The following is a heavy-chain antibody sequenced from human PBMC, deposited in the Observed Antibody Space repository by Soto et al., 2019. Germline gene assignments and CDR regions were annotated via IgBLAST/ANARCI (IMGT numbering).Heavy chain of an antibody. CDR2: IKPDGSDK. V-gene: IGHV3-7*01. J-gene: IGHJ3*01. Sequence: GGSLRLSCAASGFTFSSYWMTWVRQAPGKGLEFLATIKPDGSDKYYVDSVRGRFTISRDNAKNSLSLQMNSLRAEDTALYYCATDLNWSGTWGQGTMVTVSS. CDR3: ATDLNWSGT. D-gene: IGHD3-3*01. CDR1: GFTFSSYW.